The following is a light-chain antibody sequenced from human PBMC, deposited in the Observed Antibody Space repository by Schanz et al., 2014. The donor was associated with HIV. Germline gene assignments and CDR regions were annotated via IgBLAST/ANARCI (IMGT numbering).Light chain of an antibody. J-gene: IGKJ1*01. CDR2: DAS. Sequence: EIVLTQSPATLSLSPGERATLSCRASQSVSSYLAWYQQKPGQAPRLLIYDASIRATGIPDRFSGSGSGTDFTLTISRLEPADFAVYYCQQYGSSPPWTFGQGTKVEIK. V-gene: IGKV3-20*01. CDR3: QQYGSSPPWT. CDR1: QSVSSY.